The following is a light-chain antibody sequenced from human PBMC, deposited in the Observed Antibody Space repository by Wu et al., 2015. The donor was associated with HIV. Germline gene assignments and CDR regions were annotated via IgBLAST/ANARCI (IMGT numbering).Light chain of an antibody. CDR3: QQNNNWPLT. V-gene: IGKV3-11*01. CDR2: GAS. Sequence: EIVLTQSPDTLSLSPGERATLSCRASQSVSSHLAWYQQKPGQAPRLLIYGASNRATDIPARFSGSGSGTDFTLTISSLEPEDLAIYYCQQNNNWPLTFGHGTRLEIK. CDR1: QSVSSH. J-gene: IGKJ5*01.